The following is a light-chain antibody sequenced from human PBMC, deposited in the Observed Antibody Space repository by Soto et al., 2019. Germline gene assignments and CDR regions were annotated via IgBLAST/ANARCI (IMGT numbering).Light chain of an antibody. CDR1: QSVGKY. CDR3: QQRSNWPPIT. J-gene: IGKJ5*01. CDR2: GAS. Sequence: EIVMTQSPATLSLSPGERATLSCRASQSVGKYLVWYQQKPGQAPRLLIYGASSRATGIPDRFSGSGSGTEFTLTITSLQSEDFAVYYCQQRSNWPPITFGQGTRLE. V-gene: IGKV3-11*01.